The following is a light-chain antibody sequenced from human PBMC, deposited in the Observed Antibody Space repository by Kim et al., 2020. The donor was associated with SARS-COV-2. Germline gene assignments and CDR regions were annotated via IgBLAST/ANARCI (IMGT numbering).Light chain of an antibody. CDR3: SSYAGASTVV. CDR2: DVT. CDR1: SNEVGVYNY. J-gene: IGLJ2*01. Sequence: GQSCTISCTGTSNEVGVYNYVSWVQQHPGKAPKLMSYDVTHRTSGVPDRFSGSKSGNTASLTVSGLQAEDEADYLCSSYAGASTVVFGGGTQLTVL. V-gene: IGLV2-11*03.